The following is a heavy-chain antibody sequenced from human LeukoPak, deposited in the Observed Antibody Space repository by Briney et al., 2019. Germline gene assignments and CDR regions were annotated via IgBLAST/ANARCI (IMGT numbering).Heavy chain of an antibody. CDR1: GVTFSRYT. D-gene: IGHD2-21*01. CDR3: LRCDVRDY. V-gene: IGHV3-21*01. J-gene: IGHJ4*02. Sequence: PGGSLTLSCAASGVTFSRYTMNWVGQAPGKGLEWVSSISSSSRITYYADSVEGRFTISRDNAKNSLYLQMNSLRAEDTAVYYCLRCDVRDYWGQGTLVTVSS. CDR2: ISSSSRIT.